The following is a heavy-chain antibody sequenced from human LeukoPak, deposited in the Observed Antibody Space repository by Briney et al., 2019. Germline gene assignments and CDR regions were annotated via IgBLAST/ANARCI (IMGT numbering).Heavy chain of an antibody. CDR3: ARTTSMTASGYDY. CDR2: INPDTGDK. J-gene: IGHJ4*02. CDR1: GYTFTKYH. D-gene: IGHD2-21*02. Sequence: ASVKVSCKASGYTFTKYHINWVRQASGQGLEWMTWINPDTGDKGYARKFQDRVTITTDTSISTAYMELSSLSSEDTAVYFCARTTSMTASGYDYWREGTLVSVSS. V-gene: IGHV1-8*03.